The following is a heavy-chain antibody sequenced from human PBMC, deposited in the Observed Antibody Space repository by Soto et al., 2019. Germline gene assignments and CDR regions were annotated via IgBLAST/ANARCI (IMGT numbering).Heavy chain of an antibody. CDR2: ITPIFGTA. Sequence: SVKVSCKASGGTFSSYAISWVRQAPGQGLEWMGGITPIFGTANYAQKFQGRVTITADESTSTAYMELSSLRSEDTAVYYCARSGYDFWSGYLGRDYYYYGMDVWGQGTTVTVSS. J-gene: IGHJ6*02. D-gene: IGHD3-3*01. CDR1: GGTFSSYA. V-gene: IGHV1-69*13. CDR3: ARSGYDFWSGYLGRDYYYYGMDV.